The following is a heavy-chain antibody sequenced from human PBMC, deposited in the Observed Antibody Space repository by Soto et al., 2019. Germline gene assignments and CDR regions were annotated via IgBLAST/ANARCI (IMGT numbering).Heavy chain of an antibody. Sequence: SETLSLTCTVSGGSISSGGYYWSWIRQLPGKGLEWIGYIHYSGSSTYNPSLKSRVTISVDTSKNQISLKLNSLTAADTAVYYCARGYYDFWSGYYRWFDPWGQGTLVTISS. J-gene: IGHJ5*02. CDR2: IHYSGSS. V-gene: IGHV4-31*03. CDR3: ARGYYDFWSGYYRWFDP. D-gene: IGHD3-3*01. CDR1: GGSISSGGYY.